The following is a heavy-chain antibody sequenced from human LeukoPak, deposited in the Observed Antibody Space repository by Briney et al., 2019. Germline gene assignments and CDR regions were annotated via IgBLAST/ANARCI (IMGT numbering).Heavy chain of an antibody. D-gene: IGHD3-22*01. J-gene: IGHJ1*01. CDR1: GFTFRSHA. Sequence: PGGSLRLSCAASGFTFRSHAMSWVRQAPGKGLEWVSAISGSGGSTYYADSVKGRFTISRDNSKNTLYLQMNSLRAEDTAVYYCARGGRDSSGYYFRYWGQGTLVTVSS. CDR2: ISGSGGST. V-gene: IGHV3-23*01. CDR3: ARGGRDSSGYYFRY.